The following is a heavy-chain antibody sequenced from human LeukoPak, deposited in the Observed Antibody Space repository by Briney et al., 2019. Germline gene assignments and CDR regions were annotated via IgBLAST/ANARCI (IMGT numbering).Heavy chain of an antibody. J-gene: IGHJ4*02. V-gene: IGHV3-30*18. CDR3: AKGRAYGGQVEFDY. CDR2: ISSDGSNK. Sequence: PGGSLRLSCAASGFTFSSYGIHWVRQAPGKGLEWVAVISSDGSNKYYADSVKGRFTISRDNSKNTLYLQMDSLRAEDTAVYYCAKGRAYGGQVEFDYWGQGTLVTVSS. D-gene: IGHD4-23*01. CDR1: GFTFSSYG.